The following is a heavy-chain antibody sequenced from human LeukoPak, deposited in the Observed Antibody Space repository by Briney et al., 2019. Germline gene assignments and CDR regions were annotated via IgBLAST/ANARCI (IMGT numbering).Heavy chain of an antibody. D-gene: IGHD6-13*01. J-gene: IGHJ4*02. V-gene: IGHV3-11*01. CDR3: AKVLYSSSWFPSYFDY. CDR2: ISSSGSTI. CDR1: GFTFSDYY. Sequence: GGSLRLSCAASGFTFSDYYMSWIRQAPGKGLEWVSYISSSGSTIYYAGSVKGRFTISRDNAKNSLYLQMNSLRAEDTAVYYCAKVLYSSSWFPSYFDYWGQGTLVTVSS.